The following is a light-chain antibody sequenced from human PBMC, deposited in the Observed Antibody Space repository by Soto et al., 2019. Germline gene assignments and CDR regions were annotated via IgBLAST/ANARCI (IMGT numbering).Light chain of an antibody. V-gene: IGKV1-9*01. CDR2: AAS. J-gene: IGKJ4*01. CDR3: QQLNSYPLT. CDR1: QGISSH. Sequence: DIQLTQSPSLLSASVGDRVTITCRASQGISSHLAWYQQKSGKAPKLLMYAASTLQSGVPSRFSGSGSGTEFTLTIISLQPEDFATYYCQQLNSYPLTFGGGTKVEIK.